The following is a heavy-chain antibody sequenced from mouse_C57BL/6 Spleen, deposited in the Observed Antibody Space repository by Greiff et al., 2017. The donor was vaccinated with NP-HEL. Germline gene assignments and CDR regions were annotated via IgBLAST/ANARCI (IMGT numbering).Heavy chain of an antibody. CDR2: IDPETGGT. V-gene: IGHV1-15*01. CDR3: PGFYGSSYVLAWFAY. J-gene: IGHJ3*01. Sequence: QVQLQQSGAELVRPGASVTLSCKASGYTFTDYEMHWVKQRPVHGLEWIGAIDPETGGTAYNQKFKGKATLTADKSSRTAYMELRSLTSEYSAVSYCPGFYGSSYVLAWFAYWGKGTLVTVSA. CDR1: GYTFTDYE. D-gene: IGHD1-1*01.